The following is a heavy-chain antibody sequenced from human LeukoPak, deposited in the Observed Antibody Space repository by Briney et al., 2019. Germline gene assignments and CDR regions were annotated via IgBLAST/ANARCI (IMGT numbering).Heavy chain of an antibody. CDR2: TYSDDST. Sequence: PGGSLRLSCAASGFSFYHAWMNWVRQAPGKGLEWVSITYSDDSTNYADSVKGRFTISRDNSKNTLSLQMNSLRVEDTAVYYCARKNQLFNAAFDIWGQGTVVTVSS. CDR1: GFSFYHAW. CDR3: ARKNQLFNAAFDI. D-gene: IGHD2-2*01. J-gene: IGHJ3*02. V-gene: IGHV3-53*01.